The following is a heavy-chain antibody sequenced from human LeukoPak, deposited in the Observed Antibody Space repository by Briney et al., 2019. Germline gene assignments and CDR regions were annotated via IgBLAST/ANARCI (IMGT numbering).Heavy chain of an antibody. CDR1: GFTFNSYA. V-gene: IGHV3-7*01. J-gene: IGHJ4*02. Sequence: PGGSLRLSCAISGFTFNSYAMSWVRQAPGKGLERVAHTNQDGSKDYYVDSVRGRFTISRDNAKNSLYLQMNSLRAEDTAVYYCATTVAGYPDDYFDYWGQGTLITVSS. CDR3: ATTVAGYPDDYFDY. D-gene: IGHD6-19*01. CDR2: TNQDGSKD.